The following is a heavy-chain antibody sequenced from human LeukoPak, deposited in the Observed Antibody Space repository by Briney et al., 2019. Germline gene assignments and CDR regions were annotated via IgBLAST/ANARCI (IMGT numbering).Heavy chain of an antibody. J-gene: IGHJ1*01. CDR3: ASEVPASIDYFQH. CDR1: GGSISSGTYF. D-gene: IGHD2-2*02. V-gene: IGHV4-61*02. Sequence: SETLSLTCTVSGGSISSGTYFWSWIRQPAGKGLEWIGRIYTSGSTNYNPSLKNRVTMSVDTSRNQFSLRLSSVTAADTAVYYCASEVPASIDYFQHWGQGTLVTVSS. CDR2: IYTSGST.